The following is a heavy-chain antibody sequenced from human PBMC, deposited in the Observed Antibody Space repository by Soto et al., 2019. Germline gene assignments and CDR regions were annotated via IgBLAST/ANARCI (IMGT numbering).Heavy chain of an antibody. D-gene: IGHD1-20*01. CDR2: IYYSGST. CDR3: ARVGITGTSYYFDY. Sequence: SETLSLTCTVSGGSISSYYWSWIRQPPGKGLEWIGYIYYSGSTNYNPSLKSRVTISVDTSKNQFSLKLGSVTAADTAVYYCARVGITGTSYYFDYWGQGTLVT. CDR1: GGSISSYY. J-gene: IGHJ4*02. V-gene: IGHV4-59*01.